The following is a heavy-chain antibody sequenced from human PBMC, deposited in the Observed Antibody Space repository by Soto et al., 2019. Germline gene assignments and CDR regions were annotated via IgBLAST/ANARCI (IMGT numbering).Heavy chain of an antibody. CDR3: ARSQGIEVAGTMGY. CDR2: VNAGNGNT. Sequence: ASVKVSLKASGYTFTSYAMHCVRQAPGQRLELIGWVNAGNGNTKYSQKFQGIVTITRDTSASTAYMELSSLRSEDTAVYYCARSQGIEVAGTMGYWGQGTLVTVSS. D-gene: IGHD6-19*01. CDR1: GYTFTSYA. J-gene: IGHJ4*02. V-gene: IGHV1-3*01.